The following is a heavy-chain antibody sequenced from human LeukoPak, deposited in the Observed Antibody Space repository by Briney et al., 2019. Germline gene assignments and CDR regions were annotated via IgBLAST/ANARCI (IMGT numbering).Heavy chain of an antibody. V-gene: IGHV4-59*08. J-gene: IGHJ4*02. CDR1: GGSISSYY. Sequence: SETLSLTCTVSGGSISSYYWSWIRQPPGKGLEWIGYIYYTGSTNYNPSLKSRVTISVDTSKNQFSLKLSSVTAADTAVYYCARQTGSGLFILPGGQGTLVTVSS. CDR2: IYYTGST. D-gene: IGHD3/OR15-3a*01. CDR3: ARQTGSGLFILP.